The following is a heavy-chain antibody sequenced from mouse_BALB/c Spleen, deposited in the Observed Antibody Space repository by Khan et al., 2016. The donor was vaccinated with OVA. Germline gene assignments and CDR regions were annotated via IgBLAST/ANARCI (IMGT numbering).Heavy chain of an antibody. Sequence: QVQLQQSGAELVRPGVSVKISCKGSGYTFTDYAMHWVKQSHAKSLEWIGVISTYYGAADYNQKFKGKATMTVDKSPSKAYMERARPTSEDSAIYYCARGSGNSRFAYWGQGTLVTVSA. CDR2: ISTYYGAA. CDR1: GYTFTDYA. V-gene: IGHV1S137*01. D-gene: IGHD1-3*01. J-gene: IGHJ3*01. CDR3: ARGSGNSRFAY.